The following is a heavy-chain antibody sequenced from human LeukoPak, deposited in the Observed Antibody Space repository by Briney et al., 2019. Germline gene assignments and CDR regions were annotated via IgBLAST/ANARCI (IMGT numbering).Heavy chain of an antibody. V-gene: IGHV4-34*01. CDR2: VNHSGST. D-gene: IGHD3-10*01. CDR1: GGSFTTYY. CDR3: ARQGSESRIFDY. J-gene: IGHJ4*02. Sequence: SETLSLTCAVYGGSFTTYYWSWIRQSPGKGLEWIGEVNHSGSTKCSPSLKSRITISVDTSKNQFSVKLNSVTAADTAVYYCARQGSESRIFDYWGQGTLVTVSS.